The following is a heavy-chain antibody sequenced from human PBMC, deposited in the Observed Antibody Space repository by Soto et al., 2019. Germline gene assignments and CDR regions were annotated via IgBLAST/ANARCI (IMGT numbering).Heavy chain of an antibody. CDR1: GGTFSSYA. D-gene: IGHD4-17*01. CDR3: ARGSSTVTFTDDFDY. CDR2: IIPIFGTA. Sequence: VASVKVSCKASGGTFSSYAISWVRQAPGQGLEWMGGIIPIFGTANYAQKFQGRVTITADESTSTAYMELSSLRSEDTAVYYCARGSSTVTFTDDFDYWGQGTLVTVSS. J-gene: IGHJ4*02. V-gene: IGHV1-69*13.